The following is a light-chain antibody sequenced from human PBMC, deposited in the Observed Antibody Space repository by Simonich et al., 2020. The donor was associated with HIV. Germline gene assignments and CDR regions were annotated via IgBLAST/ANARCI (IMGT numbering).Light chain of an antibody. J-gene: IGKJ1*01. CDR2: GAS. Sequence: EIVLTQSPGTLSVSPGERATLSCRASQSVSSSYLAWYQQKPGQAPRLLIYGASSRATGIPDRFSGSGSGTDFTLTISRLEPEDFAVYYCQQYGSSPLTFGQGTKVEI. CDR3: QQYGSSPLT. V-gene: IGKV3-20*01. CDR1: QSVSSSY.